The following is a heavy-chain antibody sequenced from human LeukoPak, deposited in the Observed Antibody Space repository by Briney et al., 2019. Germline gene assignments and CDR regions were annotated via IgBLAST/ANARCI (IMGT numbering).Heavy chain of an antibody. CDR2: IYSGGST. CDR3: EGFGEYYYDSSGFHDAFDI. J-gene: IGHJ3*02. V-gene: IGHV3-53*01. Sequence: PGGSLRLSCAASGFTVSSNYMSWVRQAPGKGLEWVSVIYSGGSTYYADSVKGRFTISRDNSKNTLYLQMNSLRAEDTAVYYCEGFGEYYYDSSGFHDAFDIWGQGTMVTVSS. CDR1: GFTVSSNY. D-gene: IGHD3-22*01.